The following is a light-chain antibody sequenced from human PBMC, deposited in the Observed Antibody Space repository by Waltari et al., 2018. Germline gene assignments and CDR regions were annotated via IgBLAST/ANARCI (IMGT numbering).Light chain of an antibody. CDR1: SSNIGSNT. V-gene: IGLV1-44*01. CDR3: AAWDDSLNGLV. CDR2: SKN. Sequence: QSVLTQPPSASGTPGQRVTISCSGSSSNIGSNTVNWYQQVPGTAPKLLIYSKNQRPSGVPDRFSGSKSGTSASLAISGLQSEDEADYYCAAWDDSLNGLVFGGGTKLTVL. J-gene: IGLJ2*01.